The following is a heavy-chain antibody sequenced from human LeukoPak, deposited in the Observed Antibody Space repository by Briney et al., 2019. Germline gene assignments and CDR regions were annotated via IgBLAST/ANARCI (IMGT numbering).Heavy chain of an antibody. J-gene: IGHJ4*02. D-gene: IGHD5/OR15-5a*01. Sequence: GGSLRLSCAASGFTFNTNAMSWVRQAPGKGLEWVSYISSSGRNIYYADSVKGRFTVSRDNAKNSLYLQMNSLRAEDTAIYYCTRGLEDYWGQGTLVTVSS. V-gene: IGHV3-48*03. CDR2: ISSSGRNI. CDR1: GFTFNTNA. CDR3: TRGLEDY.